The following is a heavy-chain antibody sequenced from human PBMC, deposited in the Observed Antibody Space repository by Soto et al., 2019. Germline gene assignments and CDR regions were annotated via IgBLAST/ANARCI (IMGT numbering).Heavy chain of an antibody. D-gene: IGHD2-21*02. CDR2: INHGGIT. CDR1: GGSFGGYF. J-gene: IGHJ6*02. CDR3: ARQGAVTVMFYYHGMDV. V-gene: IGHV4-34*02. Sequence: QVQLQQWGAGLLKPSETLSLTCDVYGGSFGGYFWSWIRQPPGKGLEWIGEINHGGITNYNPPLKSRITISVDTSKNQFSLKLSSVTAADAAVYYCARQGAVTVMFYYHGMDVWGQGTSVTVSS.